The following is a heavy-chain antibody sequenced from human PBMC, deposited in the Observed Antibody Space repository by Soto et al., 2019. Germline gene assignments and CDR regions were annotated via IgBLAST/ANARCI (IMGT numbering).Heavy chain of an antibody. CDR2: MNPNSGNT. J-gene: IGHJ4*02. CDR1: GYTFTSYD. D-gene: IGHD6-6*01. Sequence: ASVKVSCKDSGYTFTSYDINWVRQATGQGLEWMGWMNPNSGNTGYAQKFQGRVTMTRNTSISTAYMGLSSLRSEDTAVYYCASGGSSSLEIDYWGQGTLVTVSS. V-gene: IGHV1-8*01. CDR3: ASGGSSSLEIDY.